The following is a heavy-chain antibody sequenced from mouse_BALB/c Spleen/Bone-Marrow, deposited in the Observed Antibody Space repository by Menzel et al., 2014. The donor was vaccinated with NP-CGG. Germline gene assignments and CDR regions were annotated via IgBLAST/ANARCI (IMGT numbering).Heavy chain of an antibody. CDR1: GYTFTSYW. CDR2: INPSNGRT. J-gene: IGHJ2*01. CDR3: ARGGSGSFDY. Sequence: QVQLQQPGAELVKPGASVKLSCKASGYTFTSYWMHWVKQRPGQGLEWIGEINPSNGRTNYNEKFKSKATLTVDKSSSTAYMQLSSLTSEASAVYYCARGGSGSFDYWGQGTPLTVSS. D-gene: IGHD1-1*01. V-gene: IGHV1S81*02.